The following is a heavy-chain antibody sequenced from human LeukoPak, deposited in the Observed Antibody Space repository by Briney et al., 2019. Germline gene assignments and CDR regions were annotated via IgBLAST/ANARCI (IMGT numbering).Heavy chain of an antibody. CDR2: ISYDGSNK. CDR1: GFTFSSYA. Sequence: GGSLRLSCAASGFTFSSYAMHWVRQAPGKGLEWVAVISYDGSNKYYADSVKGRFTISRDNSKNTLYLQMNSLRAEDTAVYYCARDQFLGDCSSTSCPFAPYYYYYYMDVWGKGTTVTVSS. D-gene: IGHD2-2*01. J-gene: IGHJ6*03. V-gene: IGHV3-30*01. CDR3: ARDQFLGDCSSTSCPFAPYYYYYYMDV.